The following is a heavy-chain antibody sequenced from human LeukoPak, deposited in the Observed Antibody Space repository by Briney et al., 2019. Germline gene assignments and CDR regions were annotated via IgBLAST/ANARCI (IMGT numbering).Heavy chain of an antibody. CDR3: ARIMAAAGSRSNGYYYGMDG. CDR2: IDWDEDK. D-gene: IGHD6-13*01. J-gene: IGHJ6*01. CDR1: GFSLSTSGVC. Sequence: SGPALVTPTQTLTLTCTFSGFSLSTSGVCVLWIRQRPGKALEWLARIDWDEDKYYSTTLKPRLTISKDTSKKQVVLTITNNDPVDTATYYCARIMAAAGSRSNGYYYGMDGWVQGTTVTVSS. V-gene: IGHV2-70*11.